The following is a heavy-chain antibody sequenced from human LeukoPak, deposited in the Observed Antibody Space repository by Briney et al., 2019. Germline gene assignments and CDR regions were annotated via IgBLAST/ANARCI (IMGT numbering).Heavy chain of an antibody. CDR3: ARETGPGGTGYPDY. CDR2: ISSSSSYI. Sequence: GGSLRLSCAASGFSFSSYSMNWVRQAPGQGLEWVSSISSSSSYIYYADSVKGRFTISRDNAKNSLYLQMNSLRAEDSAVSYCARETGPGGTGYPDYWGQGTLVTVSS. V-gene: IGHV3-21*01. D-gene: IGHD1-14*01. CDR1: GFSFSSYS. J-gene: IGHJ4*02.